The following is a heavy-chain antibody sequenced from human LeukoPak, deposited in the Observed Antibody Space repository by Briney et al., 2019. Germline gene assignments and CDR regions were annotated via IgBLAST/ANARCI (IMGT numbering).Heavy chain of an antibody. D-gene: IGHD3-9*01. CDR2: ITWNGDTT. CDR3: ARVGYDFLTEYLPGSYYNYHMDV. V-gene: IGHV3-20*04. J-gene: IGHJ6*03. Sequence: GGSLRLSCTASGFTFGDYAMSWFRQAPGKGLEWVSGITWNGDTTGYADSVKGRFTISRDNAKKSLYLQMNSLRVDDSALYYCARVGYDFLTEYLPGSYYNYHMDVWGKGTTVTISS. CDR1: GFTFGDYA.